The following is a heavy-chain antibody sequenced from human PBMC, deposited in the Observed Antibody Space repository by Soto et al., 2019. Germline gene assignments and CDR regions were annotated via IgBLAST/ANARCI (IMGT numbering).Heavy chain of an antibody. J-gene: IGHJ6*02. CDR2: IRSKAYGGTT. Sequence: SLRLSCTASGFTFDDYAMSWVRQAPGKGLEWVGFIRSKAYGGTTEYAASVKGRFSISRDDFKRVAYLQMNSLKTEDTAVYYCTRDIELMVHDHDDSYYYYAMDVWGQGTTVTVS. CDR1: GFTFDDYA. V-gene: IGHV3-49*04. CDR3: TRDIELMVHDHDDSYYYYAMDV. D-gene: IGHD2-8*01.